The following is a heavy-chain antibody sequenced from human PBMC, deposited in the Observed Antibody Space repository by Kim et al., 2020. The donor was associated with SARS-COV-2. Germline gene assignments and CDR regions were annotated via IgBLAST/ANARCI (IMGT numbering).Heavy chain of an antibody. CDR3: ARDLSETTVDYYGMDV. D-gene: IGHD4-17*01. J-gene: IGHJ6*02. Sequence: SGKGRFTISRENSKNTLYLQMNSLRAEDTAVYYCARDLSETTVDYYGMDVWGQGTTVTVSS. V-gene: IGHV3-30*07.